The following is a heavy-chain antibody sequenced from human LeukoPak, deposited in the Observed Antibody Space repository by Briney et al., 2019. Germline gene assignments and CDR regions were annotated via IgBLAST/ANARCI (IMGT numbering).Heavy chain of an antibody. D-gene: IGHD2-21*01. Sequence: SETLSLTCAVYGGSFSGYYWSWIRQPPGKGLEWIGEINHSGSTNYNPSLKSRVTISVDTSKNQFSLKLSSVTAADTAVYYCARDLIRPQRKFDYWGQGTLVTVSS. CDR2: INHSGST. V-gene: IGHV4-34*01. CDR1: GGSFSGYY. J-gene: IGHJ4*02. CDR3: ARDLIRPQRKFDY.